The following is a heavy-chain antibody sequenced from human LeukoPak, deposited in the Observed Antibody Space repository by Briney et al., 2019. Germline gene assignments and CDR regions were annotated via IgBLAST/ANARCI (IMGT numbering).Heavy chain of an antibody. J-gene: IGHJ4*02. CDR2: ISYDGSNK. D-gene: IGHD4-11*01. CDR3: ARARDYSNFHFDY. Sequence: PGRSLRLSCAASGFTFSSYAMHWVRQAPGKGLEWVAVISYDGSNKYYADSVKGRFTISRGNSKNTLYLQMNSLRAEDTAVYYCARARDYSNFHFDYWGQGTLVTVSS. V-gene: IGHV3-30*04. CDR1: GFTFSSYA.